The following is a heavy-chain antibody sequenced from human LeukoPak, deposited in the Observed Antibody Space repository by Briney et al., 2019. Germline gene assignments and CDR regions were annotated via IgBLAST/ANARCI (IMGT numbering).Heavy chain of an antibody. CDR2: IIPIFGTA. D-gene: IGHD2-2*01. V-gene: IGHV1-69*13. J-gene: IGHJ6*02. Sequence: ASVKVSCKASGYSFTSNYIHWVRQAPGQGLEWMGGIIPIFGTANYAQKFQGRVTITADESTGTAYMELSSLRSEDTAVYYCARDPAYMVVPAGMHYYYYGMDVWGQGTTVAVSS. CDR1: GYSFTSNY. CDR3: ARDPAYMVVPAGMHYYYYGMDV.